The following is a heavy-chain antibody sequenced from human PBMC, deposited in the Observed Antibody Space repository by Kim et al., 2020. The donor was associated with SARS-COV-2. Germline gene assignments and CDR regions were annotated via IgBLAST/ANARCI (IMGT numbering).Heavy chain of an antibody. J-gene: IGHJ6*02. CDR3: ARTLSPYYYGSGTLYGMDV. D-gene: IGHD3-10*01. CDR2: IYTSGST. V-gene: IGHV4-4*07. Sequence: SETLSLTCTVSGGSISSYYWSGIRQPAGKGLEWIGRIYTSGSTNYNPSLKSRVTMSVDTSKNQFSLKLSSVTAAATAVYYCARTLSPYYYGSGTLYGMDVWGQGTTVTVSS. CDR1: GGSISSYY.